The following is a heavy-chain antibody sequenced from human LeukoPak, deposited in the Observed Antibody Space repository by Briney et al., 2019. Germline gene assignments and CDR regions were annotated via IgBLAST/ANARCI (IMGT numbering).Heavy chain of an antibody. Sequence: PSETLSLTCAISGDFISGSHWWSWVRLPPGKGLEWIGEIFHSGRANYNPSLRSRVTFSLDTSKNQFSLKLNSVTAADTAVYYCARGMARGVILDYFDYWGQGTLVTVSS. CDR1: GDFISGSHW. CDR3: ARGMARGVILDYFDY. CDR2: IFHSGRA. V-gene: IGHV4-4*02. J-gene: IGHJ4*02. D-gene: IGHD3-10*01.